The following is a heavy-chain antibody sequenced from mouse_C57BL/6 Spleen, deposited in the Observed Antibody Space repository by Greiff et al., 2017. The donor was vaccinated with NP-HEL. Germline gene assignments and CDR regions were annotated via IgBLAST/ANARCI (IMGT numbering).Heavy chain of an antibody. J-gene: IGHJ2*01. CDR3: TSGTTVVAHFDY. Sequence: EVKVVESGAELVRPGASVKLSCTASGFNIKDDYMHWVKQRPEQGLEWIGWIDPENGDTEYASKFQGKATITADTSSNTAYLQLSSLTSEDTAVYYCTSGTTVVAHFDYWGQGTTLTVSS. D-gene: IGHD1-1*01. V-gene: IGHV14-4*01. CDR1: GFNIKDDY. CDR2: IDPENGDT.